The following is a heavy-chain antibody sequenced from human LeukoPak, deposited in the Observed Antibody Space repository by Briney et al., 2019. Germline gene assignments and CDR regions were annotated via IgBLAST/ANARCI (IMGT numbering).Heavy chain of an antibody. D-gene: IGHD3-10*01. CDR3: ARDPNHFGSGSSRPFDY. Sequence: GGSLRLSCAASGFTFSSYGMHWVRQAPGKGLEWVAVISYDGSNKYYANSVKGRFTISRDNSKNTLYLQMNSLRAEDTAVYYCARDPNHFGSGSSRPFDYWGQGTLVTVSS. J-gene: IGHJ4*02. CDR2: ISYDGSNK. V-gene: IGHV3-30*03. CDR1: GFTFSSYG.